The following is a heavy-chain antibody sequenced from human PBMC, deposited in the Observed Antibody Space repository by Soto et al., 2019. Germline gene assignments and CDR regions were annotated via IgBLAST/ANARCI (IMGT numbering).Heavy chain of an antibody. CDR2: ISGSGGST. J-gene: IGHJ6*02. V-gene: IGHV3-23*01. CDR1: GFTFSSYA. Sequence: EVQLLESGGGLVQPGGSPRLSCAASGFTFSSYAMSWVRQAPGKGLEWVSAISGSGGSTYYADSVKGRFTISRDNSKNTLYLQMNSLRAEDTAVYYCAKEGPDYDFWSCYPGYGMDVWCQGTTVTVSS. CDR3: AKEGPDYDFWSCYPGYGMDV. D-gene: IGHD3-3*01.